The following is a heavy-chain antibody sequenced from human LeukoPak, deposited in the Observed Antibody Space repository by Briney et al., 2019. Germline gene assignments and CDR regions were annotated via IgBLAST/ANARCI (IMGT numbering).Heavy chain of an antibody. J-gene: IGHJ4*02. CDR1: GYTFTGYY. Sequence: ASVKVSCKASGYTFTGYYMHWVRQAPGQGLEWMGRINPNSGGTNYAQKFQGRVTTTRDTSISTAYMELSRLGSDDTAVYYCARSVSGDFDYWGQGTLVTVSS. CDR2: INPNSGGT. V-gene: IGHV1-2*06. D-gene: IGHD1-26*01. CDR3: ARSVSGDFDY.